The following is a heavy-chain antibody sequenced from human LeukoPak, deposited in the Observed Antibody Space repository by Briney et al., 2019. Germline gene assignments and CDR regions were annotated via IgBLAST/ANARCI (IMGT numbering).Heavy chain of an antibody. V-gene: IGHV3-30*01. Sequence: GGSLRLSCAASGFTFSSYAMHWVRQAPGKGLEWVAVISYDGSNKYYADSVKGRFTISRDNSKNTLYLQMNSLRAEDTAVYYCASRGSYGYLYYYYYYMDVWGKGTTVTVSS. J-gene: IGHJ6*03. D-gene: IGHD5-18*01. CDR2: ISYDGSNK. CDR1: GFTFSSYA. CDR3: ASRGSYGYLYYYYYYMDV.